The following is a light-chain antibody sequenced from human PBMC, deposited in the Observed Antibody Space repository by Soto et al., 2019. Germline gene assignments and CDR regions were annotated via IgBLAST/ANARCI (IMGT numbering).Light chain of an antibody. Sequence: DIQMTQSPSTLSGSLGDRVTMTCGASQTISSWLAWYQQKPGKAPKLLIYKASTLKSGVPSRFSGSGSGTEFTLTISSLQPDDFATYYCQHCYRYSEGFGQGTKVDIK. CDR2: KAS. V-gene: IGKV1-5*03. CDR1: QTISSW. CDR3: QHCYRYSEG. J-gene: IGKJ1*01.